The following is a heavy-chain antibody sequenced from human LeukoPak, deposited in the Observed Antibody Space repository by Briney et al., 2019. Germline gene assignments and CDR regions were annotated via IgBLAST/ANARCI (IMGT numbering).Heavy chain of an antibody. D-gene: IGHD1-26*01. CDR2: IYYSGST. CDR1: GGSISSYY. J-gene: IGHJ4*02. V-gene: IGHV4-59*12. Sequence: PSETLSLTCTVSGGSISSYYWSWIRQPPGKGLEWIGYIYYSGSTNYNPSLKSRVTISVDTSKNQFSLKLSSVTAADTAVYYCARGPLVGALDYWGQGTLVTVSS. CDR3: ARGPLVGALDY.